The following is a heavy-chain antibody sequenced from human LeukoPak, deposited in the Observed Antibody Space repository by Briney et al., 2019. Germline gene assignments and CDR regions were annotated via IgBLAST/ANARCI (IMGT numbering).Heavy chain of an antibody. CDR2: TYYRSKWLN. J-gene: IGHJ3*01. CDR3: TRGFFRAFDL. V-gene: IGHV6-1*01. CDR1: GDSVSSNSAA. Sequence: SQTLSLTCAISGDSVSSNSAAWNWIRQSPSRGLEWLGRTYYRSKWLNDYAVSVKSRIIVNPDTSKNQFSLHLNSVTPEDTAVYYCTRGFFRAFDLWGQGTMVTVSS.